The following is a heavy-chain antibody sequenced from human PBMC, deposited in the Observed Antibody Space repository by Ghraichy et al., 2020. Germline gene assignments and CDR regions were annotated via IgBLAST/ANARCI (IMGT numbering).Heavy chain of an antibody. CDR2: IYPGDSET. CDR1: GYRFTSYW. D-gene: IGHD2-15*01. V-gene: IGHV5-51*01. J-gene: IGHJ4*02. CDR3: ARQGSGGRSLDY. Sequence: GESLNISCKASGYRFTSYWLDWVRQKPGKGLEWMGTIYPGDSETRYSPSLQGQVTISVDKSINTAYLQWSSLKASDTAMYYCARQGSGGRSLDYWGQGTLVTVSS.